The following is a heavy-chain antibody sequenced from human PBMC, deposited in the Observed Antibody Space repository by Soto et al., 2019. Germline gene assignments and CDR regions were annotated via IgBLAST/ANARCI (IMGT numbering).Heavy chain of an antibody. J-gene: IGHJ4*02. D-gene: IGHD3-22*01. V-gene: IGHV3-30-3*01. CDR3: AREDS. Sequence: GSLRLSCAASGFTFSNYAMYWVRQAPGKGLEWVAVISYDENNKYYADSVKGRFTISRDNSKNTLYLQMNSLRAEDTAVYYCAREDSWGQGTLVTVSS. CDR2: ISYDENNK. CDR1: GFTFSNYA.